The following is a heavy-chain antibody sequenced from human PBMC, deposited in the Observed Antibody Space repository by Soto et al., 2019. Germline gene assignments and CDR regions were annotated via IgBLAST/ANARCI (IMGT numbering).Heavy chain of an antibody. V-gene: IGHV1-18*01. Sequence: GASVKLSCKASGYTFTSYGISWVRRAPGQGLEWMGWISAYNGNTNYAQKLQGRVTMTTDTSTSTAYMELRSLRSDDTAVYYCARDWDGYSYGYIDYWGQGTLVTVSS. CDR2: ISAYNGNT. CDR1: GYTFTSYG. D-gene: IGHD5-18*01. CDR3: ARDWDGYSYGYIDY. J-gene: IGHJ4*02.